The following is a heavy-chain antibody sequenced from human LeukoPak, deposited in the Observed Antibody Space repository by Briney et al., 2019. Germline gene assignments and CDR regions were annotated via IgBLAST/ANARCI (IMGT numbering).Heavy chain of an antibody. Sequence: PSETLSLTCAVYGGSFSGYYWSWIRQPPGKGLEWIGEINHSGSTNYNPSLKSRVTISINTSKNQFSLKLSSVTAADTAVYYCARFKWFGEFTFDYWGQGTLVTVSS. V-gene: IGHV4-34*01. CDR1: GGSFSGYY. J-gene: IGHJ4*02. D-gene: IGHD3-10*01. CDR3: ARFKWFGEFTFDY. CDR2: INHSGST.